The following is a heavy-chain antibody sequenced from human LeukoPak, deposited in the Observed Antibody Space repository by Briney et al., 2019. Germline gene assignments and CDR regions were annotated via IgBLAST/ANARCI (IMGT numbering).Heavy chain of an antibody. CDR1: GFTFISYA. Sequence: GTSLRLSCAASGFTFISYAIHWVRQAPGKGLEWVANIKQDGSEKRDVDSVKGRFTISRDNAKNSLYLQMNSLRVEDTAVYYCVRDKLVGPSRLDHWGQGTLVTVSS. V-gene: IGHV3-7*01. CDR2: IKQDGSEK. D-gene: IGHD1-26*01. CDR3: VRDKLVGPSRLDH. J-gene: IGHJ4*02.